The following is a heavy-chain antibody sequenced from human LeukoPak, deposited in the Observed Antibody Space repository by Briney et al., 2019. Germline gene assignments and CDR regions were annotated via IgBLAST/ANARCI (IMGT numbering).Heavy chain of an antibody. D-gene: IGHD3-9*01. J-gene: IGHJ6*03. V-gene: IGHV1-8*01. CDR3: ARGPDTAVLRYFDWLYTPDYYYYVDV. CDR2: MNPNSGNT. Sequence: ASVKVSCKASGYTFTSYDINWVRQATGQGLEWMGWMNPNSGNTGYAQKFQGRVTMTRNTSISTAYMELSSLRSEDTAVYYWARGPDTAVLRYFDWLYTPDYYYYVDVWGKGTTVTISS. CDR1: GYTFTSYD.